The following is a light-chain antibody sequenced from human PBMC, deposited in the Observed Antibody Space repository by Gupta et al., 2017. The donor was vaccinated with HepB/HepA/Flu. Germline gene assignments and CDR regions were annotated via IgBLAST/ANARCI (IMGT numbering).Light chain of an antibody. CDR1: SSNIGNNY. Sequence: QSVLTQPPSVSAAPGQKVTISCSGSSSNIGNNYVSWYQQFPGTAPKLLIYDNNKRPSGIPDRVSGSKAGTSDTRALTGVKTGDEAEVDCGKWASELAGVVFGTGTTVSVL. J-gene: IGLJ1*01. CDR2: DNN. V-gene: IGLV1-51*01. CDR3: GKWASELAGVV.